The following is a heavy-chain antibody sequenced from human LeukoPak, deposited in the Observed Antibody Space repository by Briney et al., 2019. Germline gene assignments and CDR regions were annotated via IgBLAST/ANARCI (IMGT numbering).Heavy chain of an antibody. Sequence: GGSLRLSCAASGFTFSSYWMSWVRQAPGKGLEWVAVISYDGSNKYYADSVKGRFTISRDNSKNTLYLQMNSLRSEDTAVYYCARDNSVRDEAWWFNPWGQGTLVTVSS. CDR2: ISYDGSNK. CDR3: ARDNSVRDEAWWFNP. D-gene: IGHD5-24*01. J-gene: IGHJ5*02. V-gene: IGHV3-30*03. CDR1: GFTFSSYW.